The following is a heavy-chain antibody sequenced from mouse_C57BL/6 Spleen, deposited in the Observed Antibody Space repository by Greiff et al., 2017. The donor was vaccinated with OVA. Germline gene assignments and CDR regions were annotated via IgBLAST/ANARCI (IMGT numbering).Heavy chain of an antibody. CDR3: ASPITTGYYAMDY. V-gene: IGHV2-9-1*01. D-gene: IGHD1-1*01. CDR2: IWTGGGT. J-gene: IGHJ4*01. CDR1: GFSLTSYA. Sequence: VKLVESGPGLVAPSQSLSITCTVSGFSLTSYAISWVRQPPGKGLEWLGVIWTGGGTNYNSALKSRLSISKDNSKSQVFLKMNSLQTDDTARYYCASPITTGYYAMDYWGQGTSVTVSS.